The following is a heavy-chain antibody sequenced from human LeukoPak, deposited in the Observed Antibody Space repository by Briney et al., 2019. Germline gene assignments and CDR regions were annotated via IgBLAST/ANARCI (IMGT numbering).Heavy chain of an antibody. Sequence: GGSLTLSCAASGFTFSSYWMHWVRQGPGKGLVWVSRINTDGSSTTYADSAKGRFTISRDNAKNTLYLQMNSLRAEDTAVYYCARERAARLCDYWGQGTLVTVSS. D-gene: IGHD6-6*01. J-gene: IGHJ4*02. CDR1: GFTFSSYW. CDR2: INTDGSST. V-gene: IGHV3-74*01. CDR3: ARERAARLCDY.